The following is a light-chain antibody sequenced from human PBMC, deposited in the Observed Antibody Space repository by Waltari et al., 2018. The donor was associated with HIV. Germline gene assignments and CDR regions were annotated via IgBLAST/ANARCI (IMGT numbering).Light chain of an antibody. CDR1: QSISSW. Sequence: DIPMTQSPSTLSASLGARLTITCRASQSISSWLAWYQQKPGKAPKLLIYKASSLDSGVPSRFSGSGSGTEFTLTISSLQPDDFATYYCQQYSTYPAFGQGTKVEIK. CDR3: QQYSTYPA. V-gene: IGKV1-5*03. CDR2: KAS. J-gene: IGKJ1*01.